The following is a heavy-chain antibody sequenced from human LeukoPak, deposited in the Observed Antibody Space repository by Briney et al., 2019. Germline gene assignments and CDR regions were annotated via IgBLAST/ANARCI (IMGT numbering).Heavy chain of an antibody. V-gene: IGHV3-23*01. Sequence: GGSLRVSCAASGFTFNIYSMRWVRQAPGKGLEWVSSITSSGDATFYADSVKDRFTISRDNSKNMLYLQMSRLRAEDRAVYYCAKDRPNYHESNGHYYRPNGDYWGQGTLVTVSS. CDR2: ITSSGDAT. D-gene: IGHD3-22*01. J-gene: IGHJ4*02. CDR3: AKDRPNYHESNGHYYRPNGDY. CDR1: GFTFNIYS.